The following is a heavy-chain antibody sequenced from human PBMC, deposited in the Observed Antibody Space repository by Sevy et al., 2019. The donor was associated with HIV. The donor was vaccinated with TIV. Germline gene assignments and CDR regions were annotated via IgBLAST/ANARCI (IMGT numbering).Heavy chain of an antibody. J-gene: IGHJ4*02. D-gene: IGHD3-22*01. CDR1: GYTLTQLS. CDR3: AVTKDYYDSSGYPFDY. Sequence: KVSCKVSGYTLTQLSMHWVRQAPGKGLEWMGTFDPEDGKTIYAQKFQGRVTMTEDKSTDTAYMQLTSLRSEDTAVFYCAVTKDYYDSSGYPFDYWGLGTLVTVSS. V-gene: IGHV1-24*01. CDR2: FDPEDGKT.